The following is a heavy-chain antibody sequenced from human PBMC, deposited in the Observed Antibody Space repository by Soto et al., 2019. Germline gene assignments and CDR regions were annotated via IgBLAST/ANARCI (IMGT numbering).Heavy chain of an antibody. CDR3: ANLDRWEVQLEY. V-gene: IGHV4-31*03. J-gene: IGHJ4*02. CDR1: GFSISSFCYY. D-gene: IGHD1-26*01. CDR2: IYYSVST. Sequence: SETLSLTCTVSGFSISSFCYYWNCIRQRPGKGLEWIVYIYYSVSTYYNPSLKSRITISVDTSKNQFSLEVTSVTAAETAVYYCANLDRWEVQLEYWGQGTQVTVSS.